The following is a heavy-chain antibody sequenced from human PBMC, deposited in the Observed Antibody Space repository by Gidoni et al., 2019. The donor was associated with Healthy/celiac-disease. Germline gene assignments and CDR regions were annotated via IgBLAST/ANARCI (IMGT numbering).Heavy chain of an antibody. CDR3: ARIISHFDSYYYYYGMDV. J-gene: IGHJ6*02. Sequence: VRQAPGQGLEWMGWINPNSGGTNYAQKFQGRVTMTRDTSISTAYMELSRLRSDDTAVYYCARIISHFDSYYYYYGMDVWGQGTTVTVSS. V-gene: IGHV1-2*02. CDR2: INPNSGGT. D-gene: IGHD2-15*01.